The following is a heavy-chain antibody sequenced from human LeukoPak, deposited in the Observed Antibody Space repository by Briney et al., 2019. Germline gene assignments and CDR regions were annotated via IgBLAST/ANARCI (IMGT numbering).Heavy chain of an antibody. CDR3: AKVNSGPGGYFDY. CDR1: GFTFSSYA. D-gene: IGHD1-26*01. Sequence: GGSLRLSCAASGFTFSSYAMNWVRQAPGKGLEWVSGISGSGDSTYYPDSVKGRFTISRDNSKNTLYLQMNSLRAEDTAVYYCAKVNSGPGGYFDYWGQGTLVTVSS. J-gene: IGHJ4*02. V-gene: IGHV3-23*01. CDR2: ISGSGDST.